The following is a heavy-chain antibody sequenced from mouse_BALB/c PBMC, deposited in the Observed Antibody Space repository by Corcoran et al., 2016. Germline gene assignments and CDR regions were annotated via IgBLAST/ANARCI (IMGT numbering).Heavy chain of an antibody. V-gene: IGHV14-3*02. J-gene: IGHJ2*01. CDR2: IDPANGNT. D-gene: IGHD2-4*01. CDR1: GFNIKDTY. CDR3: ARDDDYAY. Sequence: EVQLQQSGAELVKPGASVKLSCTASGFNIKDTYMHWVKQRPEQGLEWIGRIDPANGNTKYDPKFQGKATITADTPSNTAYLQLSSLTSEDTAVYYCARDDDYAYWGQGTTLTVSS.